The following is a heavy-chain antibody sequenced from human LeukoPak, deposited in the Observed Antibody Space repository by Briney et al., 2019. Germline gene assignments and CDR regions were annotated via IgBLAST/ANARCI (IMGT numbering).Heavy chain of an antibody. CDR1: GFTVSSNY. CDR3: ATDFTKT. J-gene: IGHJ5*02. CDR2: IKRSSEGGAT. Sequence: GGSLRLSCAASGFTVSSNYMIWVRQAPGKGLEWVGRIKRSSEGGATDYAAPVKGRFTISRDDSRTTVYLQMNSLTTEDTAVYYCATDFTKTWGQGTLVTVSS. V-gene: IGHV3-15*01.